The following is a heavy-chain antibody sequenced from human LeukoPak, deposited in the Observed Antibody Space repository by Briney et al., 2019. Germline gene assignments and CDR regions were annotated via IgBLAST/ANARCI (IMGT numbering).Heavy chain of an antibody. Sequence: GGSLRLSCAASGFTFTNYFMTWVRQAPGRGLQWVANINEDGSEKNYVGSVKGRFTISRDNAKNSLYLQMNSLRAEDTAVYYCATYRYCTNGVCYRFDYWGQGTLVTVSS. CDR1: GFTFTNYF. D-gene: IGHD2-8*01. CDR2: INEDGSEK. J-gene: IGHJ4*02. V-gene: IGHV3-7*01. CDR3: ATYRYCTNGVCYRFDY.